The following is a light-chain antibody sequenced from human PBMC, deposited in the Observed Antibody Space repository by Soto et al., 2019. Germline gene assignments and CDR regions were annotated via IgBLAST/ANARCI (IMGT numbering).Light chain of an antibody. CDR2: AAS. CDR3: QQYNSYSPRT. J-gene: IGKJ1*01. Sequence: DIQMTQSPSSLSASVGDRVTITCRASQSISSYLNWYQQKPGKAPKLLIYAASSLQSPVPSRFSGSGSGTEFTLTISNLQPDDFATYYCQQYNSYSPRTFGQGTKVDI. CDR1: QSISSY. V-gene: IGKV1-5*01.